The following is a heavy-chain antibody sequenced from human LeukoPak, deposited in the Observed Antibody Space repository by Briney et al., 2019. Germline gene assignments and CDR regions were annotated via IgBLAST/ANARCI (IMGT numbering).Heavy chain of an antibody. CDR2: IYYSGST. J-gene: IGHJ3*02. D-gene: IGHD2-2*01. V-gene: IGHV4-59*01. CDR1: GGSISSYY. Sequence: KASETLSLTCTVSGGSISSYYWSWIRQPLGKGLEWIGYIYYSGSTNYNPSLKSRVTISVDTSKNQFSLKLSSVTAADTAVYYCARGTRHQAFDIWGQGTMVTVSS. CDR3: ARGTRHQAFDI.